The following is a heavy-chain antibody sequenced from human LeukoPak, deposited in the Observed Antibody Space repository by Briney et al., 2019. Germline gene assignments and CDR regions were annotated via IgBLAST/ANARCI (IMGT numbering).Heavy chain of an antibody. CDR3: ARGGYYGSGNDFRFDP. V-gene: IGHV4-59*01. J-gene: IGHJ5*02. CDR1: GGSISSYY. CDR2: IYYSGGT. Sequence: SETLSLTCTVSGGSISSYYWSWSRQPPGKGLEWIWHIYYSGGTSYKPSLKSRVTITVDTSKNQFSLKLSSVTAADTAVYYCARGGYYGSGNDFRFDPWGQGTLVTVSS. D-gene: IGHD3-10*01.